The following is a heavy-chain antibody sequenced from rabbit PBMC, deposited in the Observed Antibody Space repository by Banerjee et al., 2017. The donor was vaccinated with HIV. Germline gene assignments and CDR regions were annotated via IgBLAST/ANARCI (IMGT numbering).Heavy chain of an antibody. V-gene: IGHV1S7*01. D-gene: IGHD4-1*01. CDR1: GFTLNSYY. J-gene: IGHJ3*01. CDR3: ARAIVPWLGLTRLDL. CDR2: IDPLFGIT. Sequence: QLKETGGGLVQPGGSLKLSCKASGFTLNSYYMNWVRQAPGKGLEWIGYIDPLFGITYYANWVNGRFTISSDNAQSTVDLKMTSLTAADTATYFCARAIVPWLGLTRLDLWGPGTLVTVS.